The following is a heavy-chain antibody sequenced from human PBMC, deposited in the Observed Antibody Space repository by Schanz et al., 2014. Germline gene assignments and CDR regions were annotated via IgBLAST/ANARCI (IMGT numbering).Heavy chain of an antibody. CDR2: IIPILGME. D-gene: IGHD3-22*01. CDR1: GGTFSRYA. J-gene: IGHJ3*02. Sequence: QVQLVQSGAEVKKPGSSVKVSCKASGGTFSRYAFSWVRQAPGQGLEWMGKIIPILGMENYAQKFQGRVTIAADISTSTAYMDLSSLRSDDTAVYYCARDIQYHYDTSGPVGAFDIWGQGTVVTVSS. CDR3: ARDIQYHYDTSGPVGAFDI. V-gene: IGHV1-69*04.